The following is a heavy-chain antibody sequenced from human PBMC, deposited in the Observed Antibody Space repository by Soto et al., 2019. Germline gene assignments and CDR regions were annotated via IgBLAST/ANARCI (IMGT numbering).Heavy chain of an antibody. CDR3: ASLDCGGDCYMTADY. J-gene: IGHJ4*02. D-gene: IGHD2-21*02. CDR1: GFTFSSYW. Sequence: HPGGSLRLSCAASGFTFSSYWMHWVRQAPGKGLVWVSRINSDGSSTSYADSVKGRFTISRDNAKNTLYLQMNSLRAEDTAVYYCASLDCGGDCYMTADYWGQGTLVPVSS. CDR2: INSDGSST. V-gene: IGHV3-74*01.